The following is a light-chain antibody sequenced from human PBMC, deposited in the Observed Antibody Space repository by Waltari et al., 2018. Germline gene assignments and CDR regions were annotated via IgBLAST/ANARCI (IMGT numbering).Light chain of an antibody. CDR3: ASWDDSLSGGI. J-gene: IGLJ2*01. Sequence: QSVLTQPPSASGPPGQRVTISCSGSSSNIGSNFLYWYQQFPGTAPKLLIFRNNQRPSGVPDRFSGSKSGSSASLAISGLRSDDEAHYYCASWDDSLSGGIFGGGTEVTVL. CDR1: SSNIGSNF. CDR2: RNN. V-gene: IGLV1-47*01.